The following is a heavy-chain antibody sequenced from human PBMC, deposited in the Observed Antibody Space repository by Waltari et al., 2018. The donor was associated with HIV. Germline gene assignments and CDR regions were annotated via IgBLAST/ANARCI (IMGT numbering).Heavy chain of an antibody. CDR3: ARGRQWLAQNYFDY. D-gene: IGHD6-19*01. CDR1: GGSFSGYY. V-gene: IGHV4-34*01. J-gene: IGHJ4*02. Sequence: QVQLQQWGAGLLKPSETLSLTCAVYGGSFSGYYWSWIRQPPGKGLEWIGEINHSGSNNHNPSLKSRVTISVDTSNNQFSLKLSSVTAADTAVYYCARGRQWLAQNYFDYWGQGTLVTVSS. CDR2: INHSGSN.